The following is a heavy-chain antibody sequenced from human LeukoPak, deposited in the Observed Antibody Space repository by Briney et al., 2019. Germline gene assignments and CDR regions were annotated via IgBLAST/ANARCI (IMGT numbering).Heavy chain of an antibody. Sequence: SETLSLTCTVSGGSIRSYYWNWIRQPPGKGLECIGEIYYSGSTKYNPSLKSRPTISVDTSKNEFSLKVTSVTAADTAVYYCARAPSGSGSYPNWFDFWGQGTLVTVSS. CDR1: GGSIRSYY. CDR2: IYYSGST. V-gene: IGHV4-59*01. J-gene: IGHJ5*01. CDR3: ARAPSGSGSYPNWFDF. D-gene: IGHD3-10*01.